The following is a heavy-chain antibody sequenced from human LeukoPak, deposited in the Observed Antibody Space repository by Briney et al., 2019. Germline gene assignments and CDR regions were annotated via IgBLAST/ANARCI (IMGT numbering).Heavy chain of an antibody. Sequence: GGSLRLSCATSGFTFSSYGMHWVRQAPGKGLEWVAVIWSDGRDKFYADSVTGRFIISRDNTKNTLYLQMNSLTAEDTAVYYCARDPAGMTVSGVAAYNYGMDVWGQGTTVTVSS. CDR2: IWSDGRDK. CDR3: ARDPAGMTVSGVAAYNYGMDV. D-gene: IGHD3-3*01. J-gene: IGHJ6*02. CDR1: GFTFSSYG. V-gene: IGHV3-33*01.